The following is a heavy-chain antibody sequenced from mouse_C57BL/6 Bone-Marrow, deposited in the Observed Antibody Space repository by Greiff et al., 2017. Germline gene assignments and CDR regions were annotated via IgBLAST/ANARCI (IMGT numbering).Heavy chain of an antibody. D-gene: IGHD2-3*01. CDR1: GYTFTSYW. CDR2: LHPSDSDT. Sequence: QVQLQQPGAELVKPGASVKVSCKASGYTFTSYWMHWVKQRPGQGLAWIGRLHPSDSDTNYNQKFKGKATLTVDKSSSTAYMQLSSLTSENSAVYDCAIEGYYLYSMDYWGQGTSVTVSA. V-gene: IGHV1-74*01. CDR3: AIEGYYLYSMDY. J-gene: IGHJ4*01.